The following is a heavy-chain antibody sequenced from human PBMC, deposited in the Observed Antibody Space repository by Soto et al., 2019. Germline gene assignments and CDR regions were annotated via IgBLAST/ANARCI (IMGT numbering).Heavy chain of an antibody. V-gene: IGHV3-23*01. Sequence: GGSLRLSCAASGFTFSSYAMSWVRQAPGKGLEWVSAISGSGGSTYYADSVKGRFTISRDNSKNTLYLQMNSLRAEDTAVYYGAKQEISVAVAGRDRFTVFGAFDIWGQGTMVTVSS. CDR2: ISGSGGST. J-gene: IGHJ3*02. CDR3: AKQEISVAVAGRDRFTVFGAFDI. D-gene: IGHD6-19*01. CDR1: GFTFSSYA.